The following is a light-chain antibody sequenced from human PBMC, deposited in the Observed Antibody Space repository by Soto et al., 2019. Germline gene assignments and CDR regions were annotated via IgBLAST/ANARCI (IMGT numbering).Light chain of an antibody. Sequence: QSVLTQPPSASGTPGQRVTISCSGSSSNIGSKSVNWYQQVPGTAPRLLIYRNNQRPSGVPDRFSGSKSGSSASQAISGLQSQDEADYYCALWDDSLNGLVFGTGTKLTVL. V-gene: IGLV1-44*01. J-gene: IGLJ1*01. CDR2: RNN. CDR3: ALWDDSLNGLV. CDR1: SSNIGSKS.